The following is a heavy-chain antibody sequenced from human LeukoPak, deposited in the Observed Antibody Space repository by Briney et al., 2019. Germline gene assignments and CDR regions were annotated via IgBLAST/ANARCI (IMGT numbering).Heavy chain of an antibody. J-gene: IGHJ4*02. D-gene: IGHD3-3*01. V-gene: IGHV3-23*01. CDR2: IGDSGGST. CDR3: DRGFASFDY. Sequence: PGGSLRLSCAASGFTFSNYGMSWVRQAPGKGLEWVSGIGDSGGSTYYADSVKGRFTISRDNGKNSLYLQLNSLRAEDTAVYATDRGFASFDYWGQGTLVTVSS. CDR1: GFTFSNYG.